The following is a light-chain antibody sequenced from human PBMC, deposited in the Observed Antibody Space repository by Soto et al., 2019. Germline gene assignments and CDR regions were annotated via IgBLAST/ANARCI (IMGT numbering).Light chain of an antibody. CDR3: SSYTSFKTLV. CDR2: DVT. J-gene: IGLJ1*01. V-gene: IGLV2-14*01. CDR1: SSDVGGYKY. Sequence: SALTQPASVSESPGQSITISCTGSSSDVGGYKYVSWYQQHPGKAPKLLIYDVTNRPSGVSNRFSGSKSGYTASLTISGFQSEDEADYYCSSYTSFKTLVFGTGTKVTVL.